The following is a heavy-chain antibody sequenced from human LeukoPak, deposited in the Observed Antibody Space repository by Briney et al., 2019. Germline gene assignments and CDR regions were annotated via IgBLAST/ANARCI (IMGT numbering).Heavy chain of an antibody. CDR1: GFTFSSYG. V-gene: IGHV3-30*02. Sequence: GGSLRLSCAASGFTFSSYGMHWVRQAPGKGLEWVAFIRYDGSNKYYADSVKGRFTISRDNSKNTLYLQMNSLRAEDTAVYYCAKDRKDSSSCDYWGQGTLVTVSS. CDR3: AKDRKDSSSCDY. D-gene: IGHD6-13*01. J-gene: IGHJ4*02. CDR2: IRYDGSNK.